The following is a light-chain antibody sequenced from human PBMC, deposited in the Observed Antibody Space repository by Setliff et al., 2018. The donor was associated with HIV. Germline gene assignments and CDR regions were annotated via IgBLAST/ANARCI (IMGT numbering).Light chain of an antibody. V-gene: IGLV2-14*03. CDR3: SSYRSTPLYV. CDR2: EVT. CDR1: TRNVGGGHGY. Sequence: QSALAQPDSVSGSPGQSLTISCTGTTRNVGGGHGYVSWYQQHAGKAPKLLIFEVTKRPSGVSSRFSGSKSGNTASLTISGLQAEDEADYYCSSYRSTPLYVFGTGTKVTVL. J-gene: IGLJ1*01.